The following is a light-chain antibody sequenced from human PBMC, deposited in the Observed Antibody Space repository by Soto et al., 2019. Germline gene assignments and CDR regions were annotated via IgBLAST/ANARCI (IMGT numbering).Light chain of an antibody. CDR2: GAS. J-gene: IGKJ1*01. CDR3: QQHGSSPWM. CDR1: QSVSSNY. V-gene: IGKV3-20*01. Sequence: EVVLTQSPGTLFLSPGERATLSCRASQSVSSNYVAWYQQIPGQTPRLLIYGASSRATGIPDRFSGSGSGTDSTLTISRLEPEDFAVYYCQQHGSSPWMFGQGTKVDIK.